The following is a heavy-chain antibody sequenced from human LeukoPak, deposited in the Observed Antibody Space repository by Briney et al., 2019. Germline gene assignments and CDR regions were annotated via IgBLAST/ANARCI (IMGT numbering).Heavy chain of an antibody. Sequence: GGSLRLSCAASGFXFSNFEINWVRQAPGKGLEWVSYITSSGTTIYYADTVKGRFTISRDNSKNTLYLQMNSLRVEDTAVYYCARDLWREEVATMVDPWGQGTLVTVSS. CDR2: ITSSGTTI. V-gene: IGHV3-48*03. CDR3: ARDLWREEVATMVDP. CDR1: GFXFSNFE. D-gene: IGHD5-24*01. J-gene: IGHJ5*02.